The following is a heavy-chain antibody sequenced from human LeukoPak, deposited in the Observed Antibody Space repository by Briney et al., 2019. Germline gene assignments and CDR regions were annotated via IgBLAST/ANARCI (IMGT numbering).Heavy chain of an antibody. V-gene: IGHV4-39*01. CDR2: IHYSGIT. Sequence: SETLSLTCTVSGGSITSSGYYWGWIRQPPGKGLEWIASIHYSGITYYNPSLKSRVTISVDTSKNQFSLELSSVTAADTAVYYCARYGGQSEFDYWGQGTLVTVSS. J-gene: IGHJ4*02. CDR3: ARYGGQSEFDY. D-gene: IGHD4-23*01. CDR1: GGSITSSGYY.